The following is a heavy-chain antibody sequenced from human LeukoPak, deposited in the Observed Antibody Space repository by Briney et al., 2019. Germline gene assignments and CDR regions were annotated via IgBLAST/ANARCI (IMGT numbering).Heavy chain of an antibody. CDR1: GFTFSSYA. D-gene: IGHD3-22*01. Sequence: PGGSLRLSCAASGFTFSSYAMSWVRQAPGKGLEWVSAISGSGGSTYYADSVKGRFTISRDNSKNTLYLQMNSLRAEDTAVYYCAKDVYAYDSSGYYYGVRNAFDIWGQGTMVTVSS. V-gene: IGHV3-23*01. J-gene: IGHJ3*02. CDR2: ISGSGGST. CDR3: AKDVYAYDSSGYYYGVRNAFDI.